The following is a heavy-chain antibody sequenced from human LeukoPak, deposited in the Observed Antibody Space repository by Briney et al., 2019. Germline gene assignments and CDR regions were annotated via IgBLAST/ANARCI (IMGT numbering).Heavy chain of an antibody. CDR1: GFTLNGYW. V-gene: IGHV3-23*01. J-gene: IGHJ4*02. CDR3: AKDSIVGATGHYFDY. D-gene: IGHD1-26*01. Sequence: PGGSLRLSCAASGFTLNGYWMHWVRQAPGKGLEWVSAISGSGGSTYYADSVKGRFTISRDNSKNTLYLQMNSLRAEDTAVYYCAKDSIVGATGHYFDYWGQGTLVTVSS. CDR2: ISGSGGST.